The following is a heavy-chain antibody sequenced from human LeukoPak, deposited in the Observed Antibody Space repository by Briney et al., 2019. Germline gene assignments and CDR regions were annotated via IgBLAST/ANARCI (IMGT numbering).Heavy chain of an antibody. Sequence: GGSLRLSCAASGFTFSSYAMHWVRQAPGKGLEWVAVISYDGSNKYYADSVKGRFTISRDNSKNTLYLQMNSLRAEDTAVYYCARDYRQYSSSWYPDYWGQGTLVTVSS. CDR2: ISYDGSNK. J-gene: IGHJ4*02. CDR1: GFTFSSYA. V-gene: IGHV3-30-3*01. CDR3: ARDYRQYSSSWYPDY. D-gene: IGHD6-13*01.